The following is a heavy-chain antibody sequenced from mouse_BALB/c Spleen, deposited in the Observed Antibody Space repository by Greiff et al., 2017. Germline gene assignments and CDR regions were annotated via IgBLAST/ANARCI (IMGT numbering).Heavy chain of an antibody. J-gene: IGHJ4*01. D-gene: IGHD1-1*01. CDR3: AKGGSSYYYAMDY. CDR2: ISDGGSYT. V-gene: IGHV5-4*02. Sequence: EVKVVESGGGLVKPGGSLKLSCAASGFTFSDYYMYWVRQTPEKRLEWVATISDGGSYTYYPDSVKGRFTISRDNAKNNLYLQMSSLKSEDTAMYYCAKGGSSYYYAMDYWGQGTSVTVSS. CDR1: GFTFSDYY.